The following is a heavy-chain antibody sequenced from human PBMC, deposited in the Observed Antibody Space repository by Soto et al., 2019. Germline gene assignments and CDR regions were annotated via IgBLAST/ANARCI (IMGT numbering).Heavy chain of an antibody. CDR3: AGLRTTVTTPDY. CDR1: GGSISSSSYY. CDR2: IYYSGST. J-gene: IGHJ4*02. V-gene: IGHV4-39*02. D-gene: IGHD4-17*01. Sequence: QLQLQESGPGLVKPSETLSLTCTVSGGSISSSSYYWGWIRQPPGKGLEWIGSIYYSGSTYYNPSHKSRVTIPVDTSKNHCPLKLSFVPAADTAVYYCAGLRTTVTTPDYWGQGTPVTVSS.